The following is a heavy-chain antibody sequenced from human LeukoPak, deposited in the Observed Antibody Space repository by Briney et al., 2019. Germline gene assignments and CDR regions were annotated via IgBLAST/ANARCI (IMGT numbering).Heavy chain of an antibody. CDR1: GFTFSNYG. CDR3: ARVTMVAAASYNWFVP. V-gene: IGHV3-33*01. J-gene: IGHJ5*02. Sequence: PGESLRLSCAASGFTFSNYGMHWVRQAPGKGLEWVAVIWSDGSNKYYADSVRGRFTISRDNSKNTLYLQMNSLRAEDTAVYYCARVTMVAAASYNWFVPWGQGTLVTVSS. D-gene: IGHD2-15*01. CDR2: IWSDGSNK.